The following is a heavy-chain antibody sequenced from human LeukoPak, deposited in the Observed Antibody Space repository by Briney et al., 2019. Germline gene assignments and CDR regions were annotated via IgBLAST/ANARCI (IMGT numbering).Heavy chain of an antibody. V-gene: IGHV1-18*01. CDR3: ARAAITMAPFDP. Sequence: ASVKLSCKASGSTFTSYGISWVRQAPGQGLEWMGWISAYNGNTNYAQKLQGRVTMTTDTSTSTAYMELRSLRSDATAVYYCARAAITMAPFDPWGQGTLVTVSS. CDR2: ISAYNGNT. J-gene: IGHJ5*02. D-gene: IGHD3-10*01. CDR1: GSTFTSYG.